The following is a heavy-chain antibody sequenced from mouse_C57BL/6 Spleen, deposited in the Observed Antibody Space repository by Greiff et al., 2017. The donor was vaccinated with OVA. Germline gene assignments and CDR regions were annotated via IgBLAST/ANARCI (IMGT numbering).Heavy chain of an antibody. Sequence: EVHLVESGAELVKPGASVKLSCTASGFNIKDYYMHWVKQRTEQGLEWIGRIDPEDGETKYAPKFQGKATITADTSSNTAYLQLSSLTSDDTAVYYCAQVGNYYGSSPDWYFDVWGTGTTVTVSS. CDR3: AQVGNYYGSSPDWYFDV. V-gene: IGHV14-2*01. J-gene: IGHJ1*03. CDR2: IDPEDGET. D-gene: IGHD1-1*01. CDR1: GFNIKDYY.